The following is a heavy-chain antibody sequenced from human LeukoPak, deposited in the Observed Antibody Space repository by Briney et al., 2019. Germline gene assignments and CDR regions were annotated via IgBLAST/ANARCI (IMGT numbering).Heavy chain of an antibody. CDR2: ITHSGST. CDR1: GGSFSGYY. CDR3: ARRSYGSGSYNY. D-gene: IGHD3-10*01. Sequence: SETLSLTCAVYGGSFSGYYWSWIRQPPGKGLEWIGVITHSGSTNYNPSLESRVTISVDSSKNQFSLKLSSVTAADTAVYYCARRSYGSGSYNYWGQGTLVTVSS. J-gene: IGHJ4*02. V-gene: IGHV4-34*01.